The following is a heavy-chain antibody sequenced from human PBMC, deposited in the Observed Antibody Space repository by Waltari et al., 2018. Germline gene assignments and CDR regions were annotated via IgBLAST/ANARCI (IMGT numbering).Heavy chain of an antibody. CDR3: AKDRLWFGEPNFDY. CDR1: GFTFTSYA. Sequence: EVQLLASGGGLVQPGGSLRLSCAASGFTFTSYAMRWVRQAPGKGLGWVSAISGSGGSTYYADSVKGRFTISRDNSKNTLYLQMNSLRAEDTAVYYCAKDRLWFGEPNFDYWGQGTLVTVSS. V-gene: IGHV3-23*01. J-gene: IGHJ4*02. D-gene: IGHD3-10*01. CDR2: ISGSGGST.